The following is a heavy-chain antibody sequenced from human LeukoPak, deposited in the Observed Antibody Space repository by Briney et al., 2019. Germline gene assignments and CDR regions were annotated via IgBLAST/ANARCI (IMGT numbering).Heavy chain of an antibody. CDR3: ARDPGIAAAGTVGYFDS. V-gene: IGHV3-48*03. D-gene: IGHD6-13*01. CDR1: GFTFSSYE. Sequence: GGSLRLSCAASGFTFSSYEMNWVRQAPGKGLEWVSYISSSGSTIYYADSVKGRFTISRDNAMNSLYLQMNSLRVEDTAVYYCARDPGIAAAGTVGYFDSWGQGILVTVSS. CDR2: ISSSGSTI. J-gene: IGHJ4*02.